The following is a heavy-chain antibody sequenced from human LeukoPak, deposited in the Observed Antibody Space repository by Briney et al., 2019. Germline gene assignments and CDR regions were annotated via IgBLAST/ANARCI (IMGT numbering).Heavy chain of an antibody. CDR2: ISSSGST. CDR1: GDSISTYY. J-gene: IGHJ4*02. CDR3: ARDRSWNYGLDY. D-gene: IGHD1-7*01. V-gene: IGHV4-4*07. Sequence: PSETLSLTCIVSGDSISTYYSSWIRQPAGKGLEWIGRISSSGSTNYNPSLKSRATISVDKSKNQLSLKLSSVTAADTAVYYCARDRSWNYGLDYWGQGTRVTVSS.